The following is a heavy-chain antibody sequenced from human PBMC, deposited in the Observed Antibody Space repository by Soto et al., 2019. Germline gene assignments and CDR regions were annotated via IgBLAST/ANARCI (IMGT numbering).Heavy chain of an antibody. J-gene: IGHJ4*02. CDR2: MSGSGATT. D-gene: IGHD3-16*02. V-gene: IGHV3-23*01. Sequence: GGSLRLSCAASGFTFSTYAMSWVRQSPGKGLEWVAAMSGSGATTHHADSVKGRFTISGDNSKNTLYLQMNSLRAEDTAVYFCAKGSSSVSVSYHLDPFEFWGQGTLVTVSS. CDR1: GFTFSTYA. CDR3: AKGSSSVSVSYHLDPFEF.